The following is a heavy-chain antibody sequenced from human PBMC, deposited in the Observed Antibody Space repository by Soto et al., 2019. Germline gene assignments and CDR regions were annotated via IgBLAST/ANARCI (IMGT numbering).Heavy chain of an antibody. CDR2: ISYDGSNK. D-gene: IGHD3-10*01. V-gene: IGHV3-30*18. Sequence: QVQLVESGGGVVQPGRSLRLSCAASGFTFSSYGMHWVRQAPGKGLEWVAVISYDGSNKYYADSVKGRFTISRDNSKNTRYLQMNSLRAEDTAVYYCAKDTTPYYYGYMENWGQGTLVTVSS. CDR3: AKDTTPYYYGYMEN. J-gene: IGHJ4*02. CDR1: GFTFSSYG.